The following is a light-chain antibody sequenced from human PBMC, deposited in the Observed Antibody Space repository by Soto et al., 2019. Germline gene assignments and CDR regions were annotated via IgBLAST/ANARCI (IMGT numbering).Light chain of an antibody. J-gene: IGKJ1*01. CDR3: QQYNDWWT. Sequence: EIVMTQSPATLSVSPGERATLSCRASQTVNNKLAWHQQKAGQPPRLLIYGASTRAPGIPARFSGSGSVTEFTLTISSLQSEDFAVYYCQQYNDWWTFGQGTKVDIK. CDR1: QTVNNK. V-gene: IGKV3-15*01. CDR2: GAS.